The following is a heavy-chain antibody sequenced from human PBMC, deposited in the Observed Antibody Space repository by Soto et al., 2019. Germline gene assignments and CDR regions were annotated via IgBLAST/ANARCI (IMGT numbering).Heavy chain of an antibody. CDR1: GHTFTSYG. V-gene: IGHV1-18*01. D-gene: IGHD6-6*01. Sequence: GASVKVSCKASGHTFTSYGISWVRQAPGQGLEWMGWISPYNGNTNYAQKLQGRVTMTTDTSTSTAYMELRSLRSDDTAVYYCARPLEYSTNYYYYGMDVWGQGTTVTVSS. CDR3: ARPLEYSTNYYYYGMDV. CDR2: ISPYNGNT. J-gene: IGHJ6*02.